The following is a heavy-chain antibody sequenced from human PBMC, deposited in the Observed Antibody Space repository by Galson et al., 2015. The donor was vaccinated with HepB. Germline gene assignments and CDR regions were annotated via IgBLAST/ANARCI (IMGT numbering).Heavy chain of an antibody. D-gene: IGHD3-10*01. J-gene: IGHJ6*02. CDR3: VKGEEYYYGSETFYYYYGMDV. Sequence: SLRLSCAASGFTFSSYAMHWVRQAPGKGLEYVSAISSNGGSTYYADSVKGRFTISRDNSKNTLYLQMSSLRAEDTAVYYCVKGEEYYYGSETFYYYYGMDVWGQGTTVTVSS. CDR1: GFTFSSYA. CDR2: ISSNGGST. V-gene: IGHV3-64D*06.